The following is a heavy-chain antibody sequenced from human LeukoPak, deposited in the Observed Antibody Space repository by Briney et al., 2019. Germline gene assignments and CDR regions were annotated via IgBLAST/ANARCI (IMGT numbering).Heavy chain of an antibody. CDR2: ITNSGSTI. CDR1: GYSISSGYY. V-gene: IGHV3-11*04. CDR3: ARESEIRFLEWLFVFDY. Sequence: LSLTCTVSGYSISSGYYWGWIRQPPGKGLEWVSYITNSGSTIYYADSVKGRFTISRDNAKNSLYLQMNSLRAEDTAVYYCARESEIRFLEWLFVFDYWGQGTLVTVSS. J-gene: IGHJ4*02. D-gene: IGHD3-3*01.